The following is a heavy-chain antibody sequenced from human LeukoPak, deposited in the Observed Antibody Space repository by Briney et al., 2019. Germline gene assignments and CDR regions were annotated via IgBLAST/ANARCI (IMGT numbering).Heavy chain of an antibody. Sequence: ASVKVSCKASGGTFSSYAMNWVRQAPGQGLEWMGWINTNTGNPAYAQGFTGRFVFSLDTSVSTAYLQISSLKAEDTAVYYCARDGDVLLWFGELPRTPPHFDYWGQGTLVTVSS. J-gene: IGHJ4*02. D-gene: IGHD3-10*01. CDR2: INTNTGNP. CDR3: ARDGDVLLWFGELPRTPPHFDY. CDR1: GGTFSSYA. V-gene: IGHV7-4-1*02.